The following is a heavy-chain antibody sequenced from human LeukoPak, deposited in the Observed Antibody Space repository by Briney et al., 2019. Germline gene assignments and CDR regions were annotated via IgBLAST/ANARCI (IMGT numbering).Heavy chain of an antibody. V-gene: IGHV1-2*02. CDR1: GYTFTGYY. J-gene: IGHJ4*02. CDR2: INPNSGGT. Sequence: ASVKVSCKASGYTFTGYYMHWVRQAPGQGLEWMGWINPNSGGTNYAQKFQGRVTMTRDTSISTAYMELSRLRSDDTAVYYCVREGSSSWYSDFDYWGQGTLVTVSS. CDR3: VREGSSSWYSDFDY. D-gene: IGHD6-13*01.